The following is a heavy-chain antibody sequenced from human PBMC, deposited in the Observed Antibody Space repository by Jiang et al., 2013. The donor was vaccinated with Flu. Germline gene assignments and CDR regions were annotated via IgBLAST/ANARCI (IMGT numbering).Heavy chain of an antibody. CDR1: GGSISSGGYY. CDR2: IYYSGST. CDR3: ASSLSPYCGGDCYPPFYAFDI. V-gene: IGHV4-31*03. J-gene: IGHJ3*02. Sequence: LTCTVSGGSISSGGYYWSWIRQHPGKGLEWIGYIYYSGSTYYNPSLKSRVTISVDTSKNQFSLKLSSVTAADTAVYYCASSLSPYCGGDCYPPFYAFDIWGQGTMVTVSS. D-gene: IGHD2-21*02.